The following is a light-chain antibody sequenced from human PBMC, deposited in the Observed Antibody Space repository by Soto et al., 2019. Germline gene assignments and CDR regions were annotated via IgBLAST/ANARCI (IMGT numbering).Light chain of an antibody. CDR2: AAY. CDR3: QYLNGAPTIT. Sequence: DIQLTQSPSFLSASVGDRVTITCRASQDVSDYLAWYQHAPGKAPNLLIYAAYTLQSGVPSRLSGSGSGTEFSLTITSLQPEDFATYYCQYLNGAPTITFGQGTRLEIK. V-gene: IGKV1-9*01. CDR1: QDVSDY. J-gene: IGKJ5*01.